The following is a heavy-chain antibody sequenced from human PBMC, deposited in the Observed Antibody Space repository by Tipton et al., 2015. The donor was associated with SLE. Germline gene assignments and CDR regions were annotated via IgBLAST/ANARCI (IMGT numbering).Heavy chain of an antibody. CDR3: ARGGTTRDAFDI. D-gene: IGHD2-15*01. CDR1: GGSISSYY. Sequence: TLSLTCTVSGGSISSYYWSWIRQPPGKGLEWIGYIYYSGSTNYNPSLKSRVTISVDTSKNQFSLKLSSVTAADTAVYYCARGGTTRDAFDIWGQGTMVTVSS. CDR2: IYYSGST. V-gene: IGHV4-59*01. J-gene: IGHJ3*02.